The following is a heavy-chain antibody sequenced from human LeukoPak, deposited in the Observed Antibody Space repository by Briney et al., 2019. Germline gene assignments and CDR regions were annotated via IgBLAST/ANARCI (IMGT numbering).Heavy chain of an antibody. CDR3: ARQVVAVAGTGYFDY. V-gene: IGHV4-39*01. Sequence: SETLSLTCTVSGGSIRSSSYYWGWIRQPPGKGLEGIGSIYYSGSTYYNASLKSRGTISVDTSKNQFSLKLNSVTAADTAVYFCARQVVAVAGTGYFDYWGQGALVTVSS. D-gene: IGHD6-19*01. CDR1: GGSIRSSSYY. J-gene: IGHJ4*02. CDR2: IYYSGST.